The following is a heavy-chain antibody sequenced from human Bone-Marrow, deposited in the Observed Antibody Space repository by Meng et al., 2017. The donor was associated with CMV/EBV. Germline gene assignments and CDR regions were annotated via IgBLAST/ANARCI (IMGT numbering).Heavy chain of an antibody. CDR3: ARDRTDCSSTSCYTDGMDV. Sequence: GESLKISCAASGFTFSSYAMSWVRQAPGKGLEWVSSISSSSYIYYADSVKGRFTISRDNAKNSLYLQMNRLRAEDTAVYYCARDRTDCSSTSCYTDGMDVWGQGTTVTVSS. V-gene: IGHV3-21*01. CDR2: ISSSSYI. D-gene: IGHD2-2*02. CDR1: GFTFSSYA. J-gene: IGHJ6*02.